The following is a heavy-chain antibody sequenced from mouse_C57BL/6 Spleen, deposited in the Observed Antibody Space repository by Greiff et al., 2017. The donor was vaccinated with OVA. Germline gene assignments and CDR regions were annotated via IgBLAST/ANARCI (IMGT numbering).Heavy chain of an antibody. V-gene: IGHV1-64*01. CDR3: ASSYYSNYYAMDY. CDR1: GYTFTSYW. J-gene: IGHJ4*01. CDR2: IHPNSGST. D-gene: IGHD2-5*01. Sequence: QVQLQQSGAELVKPGASVKLSCKASGYTFTSYWMHWVKQRPGQGLEWIGMIHPNSGSTNYNEKFKSKATLTVDKSSSTAYMQLSSLTSEDSAVYYCASSYYSNYYAMDYWGQGTSVTVSS.